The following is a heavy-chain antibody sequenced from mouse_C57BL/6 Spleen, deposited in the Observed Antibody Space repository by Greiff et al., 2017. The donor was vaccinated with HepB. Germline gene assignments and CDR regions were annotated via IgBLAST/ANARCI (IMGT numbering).Heavy chain of an antibody. D-gene: IGHD2-2*01. V-gene: IGHV1-39*01. CDR2: INPNYGTT. J-gene: IGHJ4*01. CDR3: AREGWRGYDDYYAMDY. CDR1: GYSFTDYN. Sequence: EVKLQESGPELVKPGASVKISCKASGYSFTDYNMNWVKQSNGKSLEWIGVINPNYGTTSYNQKFKGKATLTVDQSSSTAYMPLNSLTSEDSAVYYCAREGWRGYDDYYAMDYWGQGTSVTVSS.